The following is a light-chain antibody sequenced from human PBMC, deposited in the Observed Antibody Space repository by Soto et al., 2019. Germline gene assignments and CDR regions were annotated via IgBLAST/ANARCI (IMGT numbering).Light chain of an antibody. CDR1: QTLSNSF. CDR3: QQYGTSEII. J-gene: IGKJ5*01. V-gene: IGKV3-20*01. Sequence: EIVLTQSPGTLSLSPGERATPSCRASQTLSNSFIAWYQQKPGQAPRLLIYDTSSRATGVPDRYSASGSGTDFTLTISRLQPEDVAVFFCQQYGTSEIIFGQGTRLEIK. CDR2: DTS.